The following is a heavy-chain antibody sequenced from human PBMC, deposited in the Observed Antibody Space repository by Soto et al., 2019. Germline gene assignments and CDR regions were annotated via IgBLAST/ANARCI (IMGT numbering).Heavy chain of an antibody. CDR2: VRNRPSSYTT. J-gene: IGHJ4*02. CDR3: ARDGSGYSYGYDY. D-gene: IGHD5-18*01. V-gene: IGHV3-72*01. Sequence: EVQREESGGGLVQPGGSLRLSCAASGFTISDHCMDWVRQAPGKGLEWVGRVRNRPSSYTTEYAASVKGRFTISRDDSKNSLYLQMNSLKTEDTAVYYCARDGSGYSYGYDYWGQGTLVTVSS. CDR1: GFTISDHC.